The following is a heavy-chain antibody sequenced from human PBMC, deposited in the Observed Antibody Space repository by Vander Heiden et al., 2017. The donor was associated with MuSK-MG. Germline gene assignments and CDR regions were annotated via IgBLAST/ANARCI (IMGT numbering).Heavy chain of an antibody. J-gene: IGHJ6*03. CDR3: ATLRLAFLEWSHPYYYYMDV. CDR1: GGSISSGGYS. CDR2: IYYSGST. V-gene: IGHV4-31*03. Sequence: QVQLQESGPGLVKPSQTLSLTCTVSGGSISSGGYSWSWIRQHPGKGLEWIVYIYYSGSTYYNPSLKRRVTISVDTSKNQFSLKLSSVTAADTAVYYCATLRLAFLEWSHPYYYYMDVWGKGTTVTVSS. D-gene: IGHD3-3*02.